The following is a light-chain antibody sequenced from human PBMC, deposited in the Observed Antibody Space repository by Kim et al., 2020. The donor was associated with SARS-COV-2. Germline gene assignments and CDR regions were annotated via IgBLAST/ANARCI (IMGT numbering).Light chain of an antibody. CDR2: GAS. CDR1: QSVRSTF. CDR3: QHYGDAPMYT. V-gene: IGKV3-20*01. J-gene: IGKJ2*01. Sequence: EIVLTQSPDTLSVSPGERATLSCRTSQSVRSTFLAWYQHKPAQAPRLLIYGASNRATGIPDRFSGRGSGTDFTLTISRLEPEDFAVYYCQHYGDAPMYTFGRGTKLEI.